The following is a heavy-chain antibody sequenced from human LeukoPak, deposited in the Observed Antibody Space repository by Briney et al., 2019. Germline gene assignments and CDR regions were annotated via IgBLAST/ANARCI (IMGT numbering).Heavy chain of an antibody. V-gene: IGHV3-11*01. D-gene: IGHD2-2*01. Sequence: KPGGSLRLSCAVSGFTFSDYYMSWIRQAPGKGLEWISYIGSSSVTIYYADSVRGRFTISRDNAKNSLYLQMNSLRAEDTAVYYCARDGNRYCSSSSCYSGYYYYGMDAWGQGTTVTVSS. CDR3: ARDGNRYCSSSSCYSGYYYYGMDA. CDR2: IGSSSVTI. J-gene: IGHJ6*02. CDR1: GFTFSDYY.